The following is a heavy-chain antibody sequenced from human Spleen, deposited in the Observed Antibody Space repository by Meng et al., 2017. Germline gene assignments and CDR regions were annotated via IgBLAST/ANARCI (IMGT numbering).Heavy chain of an antibody. Sequence: QVKLVQRGAEVEKPGASVKFSCTAYGYILTDYSVNWMPRAPGQGVEWMGRINPNTGGTNDAQKCQARATMTRDASSSTAYVQLSRLRYYDTAVYYCARAAMPTTVSRTFFDYWGQGALVTVSS. D-gene: IGHD4-17*01. CDR3: ARAAMPTTVSRTFFDY. V-gene: IGHV1-2*06. CDR1: GYILTDYS. CDR2: INPNTGGT. J-gene: IGHJ4*02.